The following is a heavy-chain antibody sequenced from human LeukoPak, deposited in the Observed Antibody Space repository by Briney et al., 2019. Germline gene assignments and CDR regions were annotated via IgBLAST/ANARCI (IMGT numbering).Heavy chain of an antibody. CDR3: ARDRYYYDSSGYSLFDY. Sequence: PSETLSLTCTVSGGSVSSGSYYWSWIRQPAGKGLEWIGRMHTSGTTNYNPALKSRVTISEDTSKNQFSLKLSSVTAADTAVYFCARDRYYYDSSGYSLFDYWGQGTLVTVSS. CDR2: MHTSGTT. V-gene: IGHV4-61*02. CDR1: GGSVSSGSYY. J-gene: IGHJ4*02. D-gene: IGHD3-22*01.